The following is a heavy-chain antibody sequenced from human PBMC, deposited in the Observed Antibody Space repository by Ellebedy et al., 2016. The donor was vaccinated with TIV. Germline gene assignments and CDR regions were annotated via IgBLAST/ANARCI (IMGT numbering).Heavy chain of an antibody. CDR3: ARFAVPSFNGNYYNDAFDI. Sequence: GESLKISCTTLGFIFTNYWMSLVRQAPGKGPEWVANIKQDGSETYYVDSVKGRFTISRDNAKKSVYLQMNSLRAEDMAVYYCARFAVPSFNGNYYNDAFDIWGQGTMVTVSS. V-gene: IGHV3-7*01. J-gene: IGHJ3*02. D-gene: IGHD1-26*01. CDR1: GFIFTNYW. CDR2: IKQDGSET.